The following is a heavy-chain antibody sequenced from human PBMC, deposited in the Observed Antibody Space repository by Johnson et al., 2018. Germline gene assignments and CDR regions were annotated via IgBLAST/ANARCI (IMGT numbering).Heavy chain of an antibody. V-gene: IGHV3-23*04. J-gene: IGHJ6*03. D-gene: IGHD2-15*01. CDR3: AKTPARAVKYWSGGRCYYYHMDV. CDR1: GFTFSNYA. Sequence: VQLVESGGGLVQPGGSLRLYCAASGFTFSNYAMTWVRQAPGKGLEWVSAIRFSGTIKYADSVKGRFTISRDNSKNTLYLQMNSLRAEDTGGYYCAKTPARAVKYWSGGRCYYYHMDVRGKGATVNVSS. CDR2: IRFSGTI.